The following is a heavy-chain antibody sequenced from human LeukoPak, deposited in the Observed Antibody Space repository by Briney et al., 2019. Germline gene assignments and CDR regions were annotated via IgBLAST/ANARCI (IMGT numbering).Heavy chain of an antibody. V-gene: IGHV3-11*06. CDR3: ARGRDYYDSSGYLGY. Sequence: GGSLRLSCAASGFTFSDYYMSWIRQAPGKGLEWVSYISSSSSYTNYADSVKGRFTISRDNAKNSLYLQMSSLRAEDTAVYYCARGRDYYDSSGYLGYWGQGTLVTVSS. CDR2: ISSSSSYT. CDR1: GFTFSDYY. J-gene: IGHJ4*02. D-gene: IGHD3-22*01.